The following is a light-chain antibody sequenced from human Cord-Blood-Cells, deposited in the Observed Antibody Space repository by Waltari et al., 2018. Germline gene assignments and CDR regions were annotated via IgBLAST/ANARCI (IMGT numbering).Light chain of an antibody. CDR2: GGS. CDR1: SSDVGGYNL. J-gene: IGLJ3*02. CDR3: CSYAGSSTWV. V-gene: IGLV2-23*01. Sequence: QSVLTQPASVSGSPGQSITISCPGTSSDVGGYNLLYWYQQHPGKAPKLMIYGGSKRPSGVSNRFSGSKSGNTASLTISGLQAEDEADYYCCSYAGSSTWVFGGGTKLTVL.